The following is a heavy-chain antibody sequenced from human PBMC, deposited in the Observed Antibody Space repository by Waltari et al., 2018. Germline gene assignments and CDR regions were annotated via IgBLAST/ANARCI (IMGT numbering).Heavy chain of an antibody. Sequence: EVQLLESGGGLVQPGGSLRLSCVASGFTFNTHPLTWVRQAPGRGPEWVASITMGGETTTYADSVKGRFAISRDNSKGSLFLQMNSLRGDDTAIYYCARVPRGYWFFDLWGRGTPVTVSS. CDR3: ARVPRGYWFFDL. CDR2: ITMGGETT. J-gene: IGHJ2*01. D-gene: IGHD3-10*01. CDR1: GFTFNTHP. V-gene: IGHV3-23*01.